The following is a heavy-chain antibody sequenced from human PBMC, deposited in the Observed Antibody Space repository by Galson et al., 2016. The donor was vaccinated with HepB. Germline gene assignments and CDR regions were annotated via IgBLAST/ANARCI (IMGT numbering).Heavy chain of an antibody. D-gene: IGHD5-12*01. CDR1: GFTFSNYI. V-gene: IGHV3-33*01. Sequence: SLRLSFAASGFTFSNYIMHWVRQSPDKGLEWVAGIWYDVSNKYYADSVKGRFTISRDNSKSTLYLQMNSLRVEDTAVYYCVGYSGYGAFDYWGQGTLVTVSS. CDR2: IWYDVSNK. CDR3: VGYSGYGAFDY. J-gene: IGHJ4*02.